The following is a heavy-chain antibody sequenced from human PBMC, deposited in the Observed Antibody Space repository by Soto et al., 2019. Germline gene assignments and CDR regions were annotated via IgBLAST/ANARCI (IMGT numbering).Heavy chain of an antibody. Sequence: GGSLRLSCAAPGFTFNKYYMNWVRQAPGKGLEWVSSLSSSGTYIYYADSVKGRFTISRDNAKNSLYLQVNSLRAEDTAVYYCARGALCSSSNCFGSGAFDIWGQGTMVT. CDR1: GFTFNKYY. CDR3: ARGALCSSSNCFGSGAFDI. V-gene: IGHV3-21*01. D-gene: IGHD2-2*01. J-gene: IGHJ3*02. CDR2: LSSSGTYI.